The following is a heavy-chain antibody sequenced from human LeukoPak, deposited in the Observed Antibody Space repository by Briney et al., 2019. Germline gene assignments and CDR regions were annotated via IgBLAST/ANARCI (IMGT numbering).Heavy chain of an antibody. CDR1: GFTFSTYA. CDR2: ISYDGSNN. D-gene: IGHD3-10*01. V-gene: IGHV3-30-3*01. J-gene: IGHJ3*02. CDR3: ARVHWGNYYLNAFDI. Sequence: GRSLRLSCAASGFTFSTYAMHWVRQAPGKGLEWVAVISYDGSNNYYADSVKGRFTISRDNPKNTLYLQMNSLRVEDTAVYYCARVHWGNYYLNAFDIWGEGTMVTVSS.